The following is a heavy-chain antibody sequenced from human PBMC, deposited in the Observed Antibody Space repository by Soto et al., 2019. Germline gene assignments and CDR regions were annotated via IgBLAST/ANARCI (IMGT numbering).Heavy chain of an antibody. CDR3: AREDGYSYGDNYYGMDV. CDR2: IIPIFGTA. Sequence: QVQLVQSGAEVQKPGSSVKVSCKASGGTFSSYAISWVRQAPGQGLEWMGGIIPIFGTANYAQKFQGRVTITADKSTSTAYMELSSLRSEDTAVYYCAREDGYSYGDNYYGMDVWGQGTTVTVSS. V-gene: IGHV1-69*06. D-gene: IGHD5-18*01. CDR1: GGTFSSYA. J-gene: IGHJ6*02.